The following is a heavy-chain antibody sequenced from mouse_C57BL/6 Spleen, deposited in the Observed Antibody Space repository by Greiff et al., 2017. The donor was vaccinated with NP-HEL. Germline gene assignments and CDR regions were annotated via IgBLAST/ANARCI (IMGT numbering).Heavy chain of an antibody. CDR2: FYPGSGSI. D-gene: IGHD2-5*01. Sequence: VKLQESGAELVKPGASVKLSCKASGYTFTEYTIHWVKQRSGQGLEWIGWFYPGSGSIKYNEKFKDKATLTADKSSSTVYMELSRLTSEDSPVYFCARHEEKAYSNYGGYAMDYWGQGTSVTVSS. CDR1: GYTFTEYT. V-gene: IGHV1-62-2*01. CDR3: ARHEEKAYSNYGGYAMDY. J-gene: IGHJ4*01.